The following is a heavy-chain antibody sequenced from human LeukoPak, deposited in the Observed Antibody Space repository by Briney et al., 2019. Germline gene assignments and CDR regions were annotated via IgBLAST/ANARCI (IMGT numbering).Heavy chain of an antibody. CDR3: ATIPSTVTGDAFDI. D-gene: IGHD4-17*01. Sequence: SVKVSCKASGGTFSSYAISWVRQAPGQGLEWMGGIIPIFGTANYAQKFQGRVTITADKSTSTAYMELSRLRSDDTAVYYCATIPSTVTGDAFDIWGQGTMVTVSS. J-gene: IGHJ3*02. CDR1: GGTFSSYA. V-gene: IGHV1-69*06. CDR2: IIPIFGTA.